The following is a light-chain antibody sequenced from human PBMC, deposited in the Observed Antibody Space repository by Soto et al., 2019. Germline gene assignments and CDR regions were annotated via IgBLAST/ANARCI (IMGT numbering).Light chain of an antibody. CDR3: QQYAYWPET. CDR2: YSS. V-gene: IGKV3D-15*01. CDR1: QSVRTN. Sequence: EVIMTQCPDTVPVTPWETLTLSGGASQSVRTNLAWYQQRPGQAPRLLIHYSSTRASDIPARFSGSGSGTNFTLAIRSLQSEDFAVYYCQQYAYWPETFGQGTKVDIK. J-gene: IGKJ1*01.